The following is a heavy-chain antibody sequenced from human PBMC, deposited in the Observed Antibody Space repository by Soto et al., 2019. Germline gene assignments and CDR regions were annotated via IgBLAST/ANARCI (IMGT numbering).Heavy chain of an antibody. Sequence: SETLSLTCTVSGGSLSSYYWSWIRQPPGKGLEWVGYMYNSGSANYNPSLKSRVTISVDMSQNQFSLKLTSVTAADTAVYYCARHGAIYSNSWYDFAYWGQGTLVT. V-gene: IGHV4-59*08. CDR1: GGSLSSYY. J-gene: IGHJ4*02. CDR3: ARHGAIYSNSWYDFAY. D-gene: IGHD5-18*01. CDR2: MYNSGSA.